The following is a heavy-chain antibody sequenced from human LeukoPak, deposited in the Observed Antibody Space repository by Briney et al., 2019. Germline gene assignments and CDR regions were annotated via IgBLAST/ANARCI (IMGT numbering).Heavy chain of an antibody. CDR3: ARVSVPVATSSFDY. D-gene: IGHD5-12*01. V-gene: IGHV4-39*07. CDR2: IHYSGNT. CDR1: GDSISRGNFY. J-gene: IGHJ4*02. Sequence: PSETLSLTCTVSGDSISRGNFYWGWIRQPPGKGQEWIGSIHYSGNTYYNPSLKSRVTMTVDTSKNQFSLKLSSVTAADTAVYYCARVSVPVATSSFDYWGQGTLVTVSS.